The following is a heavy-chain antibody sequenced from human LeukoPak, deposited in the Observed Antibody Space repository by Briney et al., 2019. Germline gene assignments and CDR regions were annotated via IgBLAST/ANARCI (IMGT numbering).Heavy chain of an antibody. CDR1: GFTFSSYS. J-gene: IGHJ4*02. Sequence: GGSLRLSCAASGFTFSSYSMNWVRQAPGKGLEWVSSISSSSSYIYYADSVKGRFTISRDNAKNSLYLQMNSLRAEDTAVYYCARDQVPPGYYDSSGYYYGLDYWGQGTLVTVSS. V-gene: IGHV3-21*01. CDR3: ARDQVPPGYYDSSGYYYGLDY. D-gene: IGHD3-22*01. CDR2: ISSSSSYI.